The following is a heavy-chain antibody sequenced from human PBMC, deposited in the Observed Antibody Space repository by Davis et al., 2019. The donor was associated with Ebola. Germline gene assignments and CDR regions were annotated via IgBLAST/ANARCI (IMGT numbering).Heavy chain of an antibody. V-gene: IGHV2-5*02. Sequence: SGPTLVKPTQTLTLTCTFSGFSLSSNGVGVGWIRQPPGKALEWLALIYWDDDKRYSPSLKSRLTITKDTSKNQVVLTMTNMDPVDTATYYCARIIGNTGLGWFDPWGQGTLVTVSS. CDR1: GFSLSSNGVG. J-gene: IGHJ5*02. CDR3: ARIIGNTGLGWFDP. D-gene: IGHD2-8*02. CDR2: IYWDDDK.